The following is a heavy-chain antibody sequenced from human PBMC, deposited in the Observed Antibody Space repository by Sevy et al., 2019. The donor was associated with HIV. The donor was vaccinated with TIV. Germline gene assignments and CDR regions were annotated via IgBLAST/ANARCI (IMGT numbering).Heavy chain of an antibody. CDR1: GFTFSSYG. V-gene: IGHV3-48*02. Sequence: GGSLRLSCAASGFTFSSYGMNWVRQAPGKGLEWVSYISSSSSTIYYADSVKGRFTISRDNAKNSLYLQMNSLRDEDTAVYYCARGYCSSTSCYWENWFDPWGQGTLVTVSS. D-gene: IGHD2-2*01. CDR3: ARGYCSSTSCYWENWFDP. CDR2: ISSSSSTI. J-gene: IGHJ5*02.